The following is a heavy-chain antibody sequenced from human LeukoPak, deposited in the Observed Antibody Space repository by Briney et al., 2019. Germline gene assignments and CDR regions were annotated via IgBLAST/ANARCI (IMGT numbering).Heavy chain of an antibody. Sequence: PSETLSLTCTVSGGSISSYYWSWIRQPPGKKPEWIGSVFYTGTTYYHPSLKSRVTILVDTSRNQFSLRLNSVTAADTAVYYCARHRELWLSMDYWGQGLLVTVSS. CDR1: GGSISSYY. CDR3: ARHRELWLSMDY. CDR2: VFYTGTT. J-gene: IGHJ4*02. D-gene: IGHD3-10*01. V-gene: IGHV4-59*08.